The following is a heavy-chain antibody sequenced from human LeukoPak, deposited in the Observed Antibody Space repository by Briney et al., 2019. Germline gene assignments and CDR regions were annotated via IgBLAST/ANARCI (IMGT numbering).Heavy chain of an antibody. CDR3: ARGRYYDFWSYFDY. J-gene: IGHJ4*02. Sequence: PGGSLRLSCAASGFTFSDYYMSWIRQAPGKGLEWVSYISSSGSTIYYADSVKGRFTISRDNAKNSLYLQMNSLRPEDMALYYCARGRYYDFWSYFDYWGQGTLVTVSS. CDR2: ISSSGSTI. V-gene: IGHV3-11*01. CDR1: GFTFSDYY. D-gene: IGHD3-3*01.